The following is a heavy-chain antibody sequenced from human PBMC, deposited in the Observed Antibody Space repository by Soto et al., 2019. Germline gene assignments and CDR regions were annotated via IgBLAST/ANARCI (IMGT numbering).Heavy chain of an antibody. J-gene: IGHJ4*02. Sequence: GGSLRLSCAASGFTFSSYAMSWVRQAPGKGLEWVSGISGTGGRTNYADSVRGRFTISRDDSENTLYLQMNTLKIEDTAVYYCSDCGSSAFDSWGQGTLVTVSS. CDR1: GFTFSSYA. V-gene: IGHV3-23*01. D-gene: IGHD1-26*01. CDR3: SDCGSSAFDS. CDR2: ISGTGGRT.